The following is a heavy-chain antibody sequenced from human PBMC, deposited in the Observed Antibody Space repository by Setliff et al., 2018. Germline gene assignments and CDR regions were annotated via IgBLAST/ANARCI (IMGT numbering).Heavy chain of an antibody. CDR2: IGAYNGNT. CDR3: ARVTIAVAGYFDF. Sequence: ASVKVSCKTSNYPFTSYGVTWVRQAPGQGLEWMGWIGAYNGNTYNAHKFQGRVTMTSDTSTSTAYMELRSLRSDDTAVYYCARVTIAVAGYFDFWGQGTLVTVSS. CDR1: NYPFTSYG. J-gene: IGHJ4*02. D-gene: IGHD6-19*01. V-gene: IGHV1-18*01.